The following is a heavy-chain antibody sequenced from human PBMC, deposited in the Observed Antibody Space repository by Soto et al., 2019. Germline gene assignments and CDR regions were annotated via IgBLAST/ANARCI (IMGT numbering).Heavy chain of an antibody. CDR1: GFTFSTYE. D-gene: IGHD3-10*02. V-gene: IGHV3-48*03. CDR3: VREAMLGKPYGMDV. Sequence: PGGSLRLSCAASGFTFSTYEMNWVRQAPGKGLEWVSYISGISGSTQYYADSVKGRFTISRDNAKNSLYLQMNSLRAEDTAVYYCVREAMLGKPYGMDVWGQGITVTVS. CDR2: ISGISGSTQ. J-gene: IGHJ6*02.